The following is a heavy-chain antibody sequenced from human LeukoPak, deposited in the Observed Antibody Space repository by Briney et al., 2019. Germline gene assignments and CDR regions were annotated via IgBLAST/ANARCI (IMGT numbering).Heavy chain of an antibody. CDR3: AKGLTRYDSSYYFDY. CDR1: GFTFDDYT. Sequence: PGGSLRLSCAASGFTFDDYTMHWVRQAPGKGLEWVSGISWNSGSIGYADSVKGRFTISRDNAKNSLYLQMNSLRAEDTALYYCAKGLTRYDSSYYFDYWGQGTLVTVSS. V-gene: IGHV3-9*01. CDR2: ISWNSGSI. J-gene: IGHJ4*02. D-gene: IGHD3-22*01.